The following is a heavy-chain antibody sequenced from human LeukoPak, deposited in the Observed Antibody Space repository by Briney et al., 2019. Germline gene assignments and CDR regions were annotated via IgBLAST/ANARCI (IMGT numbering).Heavy chain of an antibody. D-gene: IGHD2-15*01. Sequence: GASVKVSCKASGYTFTGYYMHWVRQAPGQGLEWKGWINPNSGGTNYAQEFHGRVTMTMDTSISTAYMEVSRLRYDDTAVYYCARDGPDCSGGSCYPGMFGYWGQGTLVTVSS. J-gene: IGHJ4*02. CDR2: INPNSGGT. CDR1: GYTFTGYY. V-gene: IGHV1-2*02. CDR3: ARDGPDCSGGSCYPGMFGY.